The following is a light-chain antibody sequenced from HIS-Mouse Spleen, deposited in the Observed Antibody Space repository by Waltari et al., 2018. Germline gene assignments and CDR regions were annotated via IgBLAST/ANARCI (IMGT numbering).Light chain of an antibody. Sequence: QSALTQPASVSGSPGQSITISCTGTSSDVGSYNLVSWYQQHPSKAPKLMIYEGSKRPSGVSNRFSGSKSGNTASLTISGLQAEDEADYYCCSYAGSSWVFGGGTKLTVL. CDR3: CSYAGSSWV. CDR1: SSDVGSYNL. CDR2: EGS. V-gene: IGLV2-23*01. J-gene: IGLJ3*02.